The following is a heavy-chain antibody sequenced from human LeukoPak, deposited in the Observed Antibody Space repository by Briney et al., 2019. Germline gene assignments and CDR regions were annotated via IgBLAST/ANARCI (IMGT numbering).Heavy chain of an antibody. Sequence: SETLSLTCTVSGGSISSYYWSWIRQPPGKGLEWIGYIYYSGSTNYNPSLKSRVTISVDTSKNQFSLKLSSVTPADTAVYYCARDGGSGAFDIWGQGTMVTVSS. V-gene: IGHV4-59*01. CDR3: ARDGGSGAFDI. CDR1: GGSISSYY. J-gene: IGHJ3*02. D-gene: IGHD3-16*01. CDR2: IYYSGST.